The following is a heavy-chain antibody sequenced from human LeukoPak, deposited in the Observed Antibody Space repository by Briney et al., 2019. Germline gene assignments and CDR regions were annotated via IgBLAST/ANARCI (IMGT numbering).Heavy chain of an antibody. CDR3: ARAYSSGWYVHNWFDP. CDR2: IYYSGST. V-gene: IGHV4-39*01. Sequence: SETLSLTCGAYGGSFSSYYWGWIRQPPGKGLEWIGSIYYSGSTYYNPSLKSRVTISVDTSKNQFSLKLSSVTAADTAVYYCARAYSSGWYVHNWFDPWGQGTLVTVSS. D-gene: IGHD6-19*01. CDR1: GGSFSSYY. J-gene: IGHJ5*02.